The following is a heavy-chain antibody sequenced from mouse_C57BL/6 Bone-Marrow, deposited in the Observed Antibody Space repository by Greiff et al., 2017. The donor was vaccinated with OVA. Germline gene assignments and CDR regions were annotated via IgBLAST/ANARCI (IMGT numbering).Heavy chain of an antibody. V-gene: IGHV2-9-1*01. CDR3: ARSYYYGSSPDV. J-gene: IGHJ1*03. CDR1: GFSLTSYA. Sequence: VKLMESGPGLVAPSQSLSITCTVSGFSLTSYAISWVRQPPGKGLEWLGVIWPGGGTNYNSALKSRLSISKDNSKSQVCLKMNSLQTDDTARYYCARSYYYGSSPDVWGTGTTVTVSS. D-gene: IGHD1-1*01. CDR2: IWPGGGT.